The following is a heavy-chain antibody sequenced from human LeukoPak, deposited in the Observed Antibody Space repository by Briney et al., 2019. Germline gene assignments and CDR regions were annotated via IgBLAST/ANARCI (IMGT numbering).Heavy chain of an antibody. Sequence: GGSLRLSCAASGFTFSSYWMHWVPQAPGKGLVWVSRINGDGSTTTYADSVKGRFTISRDNAKNTLYLQMNSLRAEDTAVYYCAWQPALAAPGTLDYWGQGTLVTVSS. CDR3: AWQPALAAPGTLDY. CDR2: INGDGSTT. V-gene: IGHV3-74*01. J-gene: IGHJ4*02. CDR1: GFTFSSYW. D-gene: IGHD6-13*01.